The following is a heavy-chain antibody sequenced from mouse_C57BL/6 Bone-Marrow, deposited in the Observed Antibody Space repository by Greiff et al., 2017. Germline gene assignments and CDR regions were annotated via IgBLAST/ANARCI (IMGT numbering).Heavy chain of an antibody. Sequence: QVTLKVSGPGILQPSPTLSLTCSFSGFSLSTFGMGVGWIRQPSGKGLEWLAHTWWDDDKYYNPALKSRPTIAKDTSKNQGFLKIANVDTADTATYYCARIGEKFITKGFDYWGQGTTLTVSS. CDR3: ARIGEKFITKGFDY. CDR1: GFSLSTFGMG. J-gene: IGHJ2*01. CDR2: TWWDDDK. V-gene: IGHV8-8*01. D-gene: IGHD1-1*01.